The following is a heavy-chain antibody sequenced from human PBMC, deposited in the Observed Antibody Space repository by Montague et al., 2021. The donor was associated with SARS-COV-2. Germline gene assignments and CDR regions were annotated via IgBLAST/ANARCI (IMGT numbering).Heavy chain of an antibody. Sequence: SETLSLTCTVSGGSISSYYWSWIRQSAGKGLEWIGRIHTSGSTAXXPSXXXRVTMSVDTSKNQFSLQLSSVTAADTAVYYCASGKYYDFWSGYYSHDYVFGKHVWGQGTTVTVSS. D-gene: IGHD3-3*01. CDR1: GGSISSYY. CDR3: ASGKYYDFWSGYYSHDYVFGKHV. CDR2: IHTSGST. V-gene: IGHV4-4*07. J-gene: IGHJ6*02.